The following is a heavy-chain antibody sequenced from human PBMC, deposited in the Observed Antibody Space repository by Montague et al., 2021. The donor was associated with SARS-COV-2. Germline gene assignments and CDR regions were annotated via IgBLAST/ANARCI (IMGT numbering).Heavy chain of an antibody. D-gene: IGHD6-19*01. CDR3: ARTQGYDSTGIDSFDM. V-gene: IGHV5-51*01. CDR1: GYTFSTSW. CDR2: IYPDDSDT. J-gene: IGHJ3*02. Sequence: QSGAEVKKPGESLKISCQGFGYTFSTSWIGWVRRMPGKGLEWMGVIYPDDSDTRYSPSFQGQVSISVDKSISTAYLQWSSLKASDTAMYFCARTQGYDSTGIDSFDMWGQGTMVTVSS.